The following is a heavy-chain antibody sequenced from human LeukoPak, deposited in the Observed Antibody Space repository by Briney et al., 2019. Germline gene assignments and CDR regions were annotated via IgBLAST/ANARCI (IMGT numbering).Heavy chain of an antibody. CDR2: ISYDGSNK. J-gene: IGHJ6*02. V-gene: IGHV3-30*03. CDR1: GFTFSSYG. D-gene: IGHD1-1*01. Sequence: PGGSLRFSCAASGFTFSSYGMHWVRQAPGKGLEWVAVISYDGSNKYYADSVKGRFTISRDNSKNTLYLQMNSLRADDTAVYYCAIDLEDNYGMDVWGQGTTVTVSS. CDR3: AIDLEDNYGMDV.